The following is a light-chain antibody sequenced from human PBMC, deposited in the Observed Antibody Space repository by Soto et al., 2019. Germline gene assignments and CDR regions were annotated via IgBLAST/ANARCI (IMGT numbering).Light chain of an antibody. CDR3: QQYDTYSFT. Sequence: DLQMTQSPSTLSASVGDRVTITCRASQSINSWLAWYQQKPGKAPKLLIYDASSLESGVPSRFSGSGSGTEFNLTISSLQPDDFAAYYCQQYDTYSFTFGPGTKVDIK. J-gene: IGKJ3*01. CDR1: QSINSW. CDR2: DAS. V-gene: IGKV1-5*01.